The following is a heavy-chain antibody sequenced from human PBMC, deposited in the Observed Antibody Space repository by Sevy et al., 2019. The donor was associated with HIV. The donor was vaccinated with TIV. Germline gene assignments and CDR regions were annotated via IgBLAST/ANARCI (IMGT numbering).Heavy chain of an antibody. D-gene: IGHD2-15*01. CDR2: ISTGSTTI. CDR1: GFIFSSYS. J-gene: IGHJ4*02. V-gene: IGHV3-48*02. CDR3: AIDPRDRGDY. Sequence: GGSLRLSCAASGFIFSSYSMNWVRQAPGKGLEWISYISTGSTTIYYADSVKGRFTVSRDNARSSLFLQMNSLRDEDPAVYYCAIDPRDRGDYWGQGPWSPSPQ.